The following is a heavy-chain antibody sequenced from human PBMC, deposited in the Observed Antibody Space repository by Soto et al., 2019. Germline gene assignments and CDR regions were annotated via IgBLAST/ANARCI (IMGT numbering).Heavy chain of an antibody. D-gene: IGHD3-3*01. CDR3: ARGGITGFGVVTSWYVLDV. V-gene: IGHV4-59*01. CDR2: ISYSGST. J-gene: IGHJ6*02. CDR1: GGSISSYY. Sequence: SETLSLTCTVSGGSISSYYWSWIRQPPGKGREWIGYISYSGSTKYNPSLKSRVTISVDTSKSQVSLKLSSVTGADTAVYYCARGGITGFGVVTSWYVLDVWGQGTTVTVS.